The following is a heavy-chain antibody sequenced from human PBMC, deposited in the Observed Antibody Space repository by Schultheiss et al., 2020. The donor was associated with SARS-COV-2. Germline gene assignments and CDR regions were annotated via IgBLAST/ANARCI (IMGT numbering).Heavy chain of an antibody. D-gene: IGHD6-13*01. Sequence: GESLKISCAASGFIFNNYWMTWVRQAPGKGLECVANIKRDGVENYYVDSVEGRFTISRDNAKNSLYLKMNSLRAEDTAVYYCVRGPPTYSSPIYYLEYWGQGTLVTVSS. CDR2: IKRDGVEN. CDR1: GFIFNNYW. CDR3: VRGPPTYSSPIYYLEY. V-gene: IGHV3-7*01. J-gene: IGHJ4*02.